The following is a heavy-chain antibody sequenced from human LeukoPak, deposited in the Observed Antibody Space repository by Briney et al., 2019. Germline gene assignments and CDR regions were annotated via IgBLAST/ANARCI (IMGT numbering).Heavy chain of an antibody. CDR1: GFTFSSYG. V-gene: IGHV3-21*01. J-gene: IGHJ4*02. CDR2: ISSSSSYI. CDR3: ARDTIAVAGD. Sequence: GGSLRLSCAASGFTFSSYGMSWVRQAPGKGLEWVSSISSSSSYIYYADSVKGRFTISRDNAKNSLYLQMNSLRAEDTAVYYCARDTIAVAGDWGQGTLVTVSS. D-gene: IGHD6-19*01.